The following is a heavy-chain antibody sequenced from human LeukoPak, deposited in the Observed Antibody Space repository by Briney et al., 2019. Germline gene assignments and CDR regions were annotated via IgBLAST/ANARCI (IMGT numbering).Heavy chain of an antibody. CDR3: AELGITMIGGV. Sequence: GGSLRLSCAASGFTFDDYDMAWLRHAPGKGLEWVSDIDWKGRPTSYADSVKGRFTISRDNAKNSLYLQMNSLRAEDTAVYYCAELGITMIGGVWGKGTTVTISS. CDR1: GFTFDDYD. J-gene: IGHJ6*04. CDR2: IDWKGRPT. D-gene: IGHD3-10*02. V-gene: IGHV3-20*04.